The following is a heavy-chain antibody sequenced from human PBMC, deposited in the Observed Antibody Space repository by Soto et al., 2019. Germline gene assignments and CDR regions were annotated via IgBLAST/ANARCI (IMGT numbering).Heavy chain of an antibody. CDR1: GYTFTSYA. D-gene: IGHD2-2*01. V-gene: IGHV1-3*01. CDR2: INAGNGNT. J-gene: IGHJ4*02. CDR3: ARDLLGYCSSTSCYPFDY. Sequence: ASVKVSCKASGYTFTSYAMHWVRQAPGQRLEWMGWINAGNGNTKYSQKFQGRVTITRDTSASTAYMELSSLRSEDTAVYYCARDLLGYCSSTSCYPFDYWGQGTLVTVSS.